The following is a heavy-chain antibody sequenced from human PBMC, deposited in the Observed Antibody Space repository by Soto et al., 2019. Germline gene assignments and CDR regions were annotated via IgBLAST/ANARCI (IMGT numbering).Heavy chain of an antibody. Sequence: ASLKVSCKTSGYPFTDYLIHSVRQSPGQGLEWMGIISLYHHSTSYAQKFQGRLTVTADTSTTTVYMDLSSLTSEDSAVYWCARELYSCGGDCPYYMDYWGQGTLVTVSS. D-gene: IGHD2-21*02. V-gene: IGHV1-46*01. CDR2: ISLYHHST. J-gene: IGHJ4*02. CDR3: ARELYSCGGDCPYYMDY. CDR1: GYPFTDYL.